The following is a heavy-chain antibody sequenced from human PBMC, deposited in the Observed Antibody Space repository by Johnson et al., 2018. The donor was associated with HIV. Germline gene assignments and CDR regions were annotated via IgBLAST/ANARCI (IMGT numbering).Heavy chain of an antibody. D-gene: IGHD5-24*01. CDR1: GFTFDDYG. CDR2: IKCDGSEK. Sequence: VQLVESGGGVVRPGGSLRLSCAASGFTFDDYGMSWVRQAPGKGLEWVADIKCDGSEKYYVDSVKGRFTISRDNAKNSLYLQMNSLRAEDTAVYYCASGYNDAFDIWGQGTMVTVPS. V-gene: IGHV3-7*03. J-gene: IGHJ3*02. CDR3: ASGYNDAFDI.